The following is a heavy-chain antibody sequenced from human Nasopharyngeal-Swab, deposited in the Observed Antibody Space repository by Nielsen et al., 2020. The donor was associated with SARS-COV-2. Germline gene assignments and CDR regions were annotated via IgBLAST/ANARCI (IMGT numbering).Heavy chain of an antibody. V-gene: IGHV3-23*03. D-gene: IGHD2/OR15-2a*01. CDR3: ARNDNGLVIWYYYYMDV. CDR1: GSNFRHYA. Sequence: GASLNISSTASGSNFRHYAMSWVRPAPGKGLEWVSGIGTGGGRADYADSDKGRFTIPGDNSKNTHYLQLNSLRVEDTAVYYCARNDNGLVIWYYYYMDVWGKGTTVTVTS. J-gene: IGHJ6*03. CDR2: IGTGGGRA.